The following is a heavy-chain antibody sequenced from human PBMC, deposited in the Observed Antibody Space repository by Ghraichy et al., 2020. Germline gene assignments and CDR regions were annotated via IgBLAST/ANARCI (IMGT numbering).Heavy chain of an antibody. CDR1: GGTFSSYA. J-gene: IGHJ6*02. Sequence: SVKVSCKASGGTFSSYAISWVRQAPGQGLEWMGGIIPIFGTANYAQKFQGRVTITADESTSTAYMELSSLRSEDTAVYYCARDNVPGAYCGGDCLPGGSMDVWGQGTTVTVSS. D-gene: IGHD2-21*02. CDR2: IIPIFGTA. CDR3: ARDNVPGAYCGGDCLPGGSMDV. V-gene: IGHV1-69*13.